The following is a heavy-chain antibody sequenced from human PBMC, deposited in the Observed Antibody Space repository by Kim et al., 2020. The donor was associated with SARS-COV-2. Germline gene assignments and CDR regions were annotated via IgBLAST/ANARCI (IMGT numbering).Heavy chain of an antibody. Sequence: TKYSQKFRGRVTITRDTTASTAYMELSSLRSEDTAVYYCARGSGLAFDYWGQGTLVTVAS. V-gene: IGHV1-3*01. CDR2: T. J-gene: IGHJ4*02. CDR3: ARGSGLAFDY. D-gene: IGHD6-19*01.